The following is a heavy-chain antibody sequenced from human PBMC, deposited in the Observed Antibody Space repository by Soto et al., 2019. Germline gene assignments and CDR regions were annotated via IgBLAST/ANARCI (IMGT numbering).Heavy chain of an antibody. J-gene: IGHJ6*04. Sequence: QVQLVQSGAEVKGPGASVELSCKASGYTFTTYYTHWVRQAPGQGLEWLGKFDPSGRETDTAQNFRGRAIMTRDTSTATTYMELSSLRSEDTAVYYCAYSTGWWAMDVWGKGTTVTVSS. D-gene: IGHD6-19*01. CDR1: GYTFTTYY. V-gene: IGHV1-46*03. CDR2: FDPSGRET. CDR3: AYSTGWWAMDV.